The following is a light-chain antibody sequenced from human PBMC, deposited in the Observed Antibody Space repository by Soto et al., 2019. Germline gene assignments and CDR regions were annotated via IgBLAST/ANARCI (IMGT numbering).Light chain of an antibody. V-gene: IGLV2-14*01. CDR1: SSDVGGCNC. CDR2: EVS. J-gene: IGLJ3*02. Sequence: QSALTQPASVSGSRGQSITISCTGTSSDVGGCNCVSWYQQHPGKVPKLIVYEVSTRPSGVANRFSGAKSGNTASLIVSGLQAEDEADYYCQSYDSSLSGCVFGGGTKLTVL. CDR3: QSYDSSLSGCV.